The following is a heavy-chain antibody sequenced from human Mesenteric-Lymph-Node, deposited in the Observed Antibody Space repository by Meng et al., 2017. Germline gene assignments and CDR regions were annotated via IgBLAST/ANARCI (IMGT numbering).Heavy chain of an antibody. D-gene: IGHD1-26*01. CDR2: SNSDGSST. V-gene: IGHV3-74*01. Sequence: GESLKISCAASGFTFSTYRVHWVCQAPGKGLVWVSRSNSDGSSTRYADSVKGRFTISRDNAENTLHLQMNSLRAEDTAVYYCARDVGTTNWFDPWGQGTLVTVSS. CDR3: ARDVGTTNWFDP. CDR1: GFTFSTYR. J-gene: IGHJ5*02.